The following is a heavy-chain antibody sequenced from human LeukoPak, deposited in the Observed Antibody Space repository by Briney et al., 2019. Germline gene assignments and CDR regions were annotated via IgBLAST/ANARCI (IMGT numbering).Heavy chain of an antibody. CDR1: GGSISSSSFY. CDR2: LYYSGNT. J-gene: IGHJ4*02. V-gene: IGHV4-39*07. CDR3: ARGIAARPDFDY. D-gene: IGHD6-6*01. Sequence: SETLSPTCNVSGGSISSSSFYWGWIRQPPGKGLEWIGSLYYSGNTYYNPSLKSRVTISVDTSKNQFSLKLSSVTAADTAVYYCARGIAARPDFDYWGQGTLVTVSS.